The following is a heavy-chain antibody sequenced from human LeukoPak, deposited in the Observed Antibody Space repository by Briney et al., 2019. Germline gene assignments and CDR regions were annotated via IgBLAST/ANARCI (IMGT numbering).Heavy chain of an antibody. Sequence: SETLSLTCTVSGDSITTSNYYWGWIRQPPGRGLEWIASLYYSGSTYYNPSVKSRVTISVDTSKNQFSLKLRSVTAADTAMYYCARQEEQVVVFDYWGQGALVTVSS. J-gene: IGHJ4*02. CDR1: GDSITTSNYY. CDR2: LYYSGST. CDR3: ARQEEQVVVFDY. D-gene: IGHD6-13*01. V-gene: IGHV4-39*01.